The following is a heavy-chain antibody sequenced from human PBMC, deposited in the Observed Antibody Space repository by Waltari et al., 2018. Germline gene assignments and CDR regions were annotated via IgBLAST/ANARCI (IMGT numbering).Heavy chain of an antibody. CDR2: IIPIFGTA. V-gene: IGHV1-69*01. CDR1: GGTFSSYA. Sequence: QVQLVQSGAEVKKPGSSVKVSCKASGGTFSSYAISWVRQAPGQGLEGMGGIIPIFGTANYAQKFQGRVTITADESTSTAYMELSSLRSEDTAVYYCARGPGYYDSSGYPILAEYFQHWGQGTLVTVSS. CDR3: ARGPGYYDSSGYPILAEYFQH. J-gene: IGHJ1*01. D-gene: IGHD3-22*01.